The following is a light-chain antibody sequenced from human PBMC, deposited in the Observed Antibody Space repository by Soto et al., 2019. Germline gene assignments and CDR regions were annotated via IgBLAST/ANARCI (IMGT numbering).Light chain of an antibody. Sequence: DIQMTHSPSSLSASVLYIVTITFRASQGISNYLAWYQQKPGKVPKLLIYAASTLQSGVPSRFSGSGSGTDFTLTISSLQPEDVATYYCQKYNSAPFNFGPGTKVDIK. CDR2: AAS. CDR1: QGISNY. CDR3: QKYNSAPFN. V-gene: IGKV1-27*01. J-gene: IGKJ3*01.